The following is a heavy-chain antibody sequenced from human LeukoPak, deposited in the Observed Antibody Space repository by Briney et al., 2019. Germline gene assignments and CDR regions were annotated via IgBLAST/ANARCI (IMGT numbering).Heavy chain of an antibody. D-gene: IGHD6-13*01. Sequence: ASVKVSCKASGGTFSSYAISWVRQAPGQGLEWMGGIIPIFGTANYAQKFQGRVTITADESTSTAYMELSSLRSEDTAVYYCARAGSGIAAAGPIDYWGQGTLVTVSS. V-gene: IGHV1-69*13. CDR2: IIPIFGTA. J-gene: IGHJ4*02. CDR1: GGTFSSYA. CDR3: ARAGSGIAAAGPIDY.